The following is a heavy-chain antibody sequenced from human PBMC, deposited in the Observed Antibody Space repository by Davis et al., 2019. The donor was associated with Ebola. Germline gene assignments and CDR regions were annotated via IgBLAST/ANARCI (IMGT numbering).Heavy chain of an antibody. D-gene: IGHD3-10*01. CDR1: GFTFSSYS. J-gene: IGHJ3*01. CDR2: ISSDGSTK. V-gene: IGHV3-30*03. Sequence: GGSLRLSCAASGFTFSSYSMNWVRQAPGKGLEWVAVISSDGSTKHYADSVKGRFTISRDNAKNTLYVQMNSLRREDTAVYYCARDSGSMPGAFDLWGQGTMVTVSS. CDR3: ARDSGSMPGAFDL.